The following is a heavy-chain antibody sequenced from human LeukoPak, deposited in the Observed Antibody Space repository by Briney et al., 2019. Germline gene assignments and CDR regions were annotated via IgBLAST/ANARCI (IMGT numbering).Heavy chain of an antibody. V-gene: IGHV1-2*02. CDR2: INPNSGGT. CDR1: VYTFTGYY. J-gene: IGHJ4*02. Sequence: GASVKVSCTASVYTFTGYYIHWVRQAPGQGLEWMGWINPNSGGTNYAQKFQGRVTMTRDTSTSTAYMELSRLRSDDTAVYYCARVSVGLYYDYWGQGTLVTVSS. CDR3: ARVSVGLYYDY. D-gene: IGHD2-2*01.